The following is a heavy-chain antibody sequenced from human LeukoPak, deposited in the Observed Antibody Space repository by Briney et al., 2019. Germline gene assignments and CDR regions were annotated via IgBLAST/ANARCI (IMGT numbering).Heavy chain of an antibody. CDR1: GFTFSNYG. CDR3: AEEAGYSYGFDY. D-gene: IGHD5-18*01. Sequence: PGGSLRLSCAASGFTFSNYGIHWVRQAPGKGLEWVAVISYDGSNKYYADSVKGRCTISRDNSKNTVYLQMNSLRAEDTAVYYCAEEAGYSYGFDYWGQGTLVSVSS. CDR2: ISYDGSNK. V-gene: IGHV3-30*18. J-gene: IGHJ4*02.